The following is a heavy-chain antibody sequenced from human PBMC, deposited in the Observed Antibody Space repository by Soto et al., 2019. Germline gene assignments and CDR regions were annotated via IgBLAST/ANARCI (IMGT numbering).Heavy chain of an antibody. CDR3: ATVFPDYYDSSGYYYY. D-gene: IGHD3-22*01. Sequence: ASVKVSCKVSGYTLTELSMHWVRQAPGKGLEWMGGFDPEDGETIYAQKFQGRVTMTEDTSTDTAYMELSSLRSEDTAVYYCATVFPDYYDSSGYYYYWGQGTLVTVSS. J-gene: IGHJ4*02. CDR1: GYTLTELS. V-gene: IGHV1-24*01. CDR2: FDPEDGET.